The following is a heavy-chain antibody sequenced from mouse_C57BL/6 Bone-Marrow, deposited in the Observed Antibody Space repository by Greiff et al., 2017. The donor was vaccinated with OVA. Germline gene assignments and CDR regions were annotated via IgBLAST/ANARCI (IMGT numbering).Heavy chain of an antibody. V-gene: IGHV1-54*01. Sequence: QVHVKQSGAELVRPGTSVKVSCKASGYAFTNYLIEWVKQRPGQGLEWIGVINPGSGGTNYNEKFKGKATLTADKSSSTAYMQLSSLTSEDSAVYFCARRGELLPYFDYWGQGTTLTVSS. CDR3: ARRGELLPYFDY. D-gene: IGHD2-1*01. CDR2: INPGSGGT. CDR1: GYAFTNYL. J-gene: IGHJ2*01.